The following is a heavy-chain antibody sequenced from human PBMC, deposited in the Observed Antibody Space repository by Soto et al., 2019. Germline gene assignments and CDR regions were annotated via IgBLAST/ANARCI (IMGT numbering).Heavy chain of an antibody. CDR1: GFSLSTSGVG. D-gene: IGHD3-22*01. CDR3: AHSPYYDSSGYFPAEYFQH. CDR2: IYWNDDK. J-gene: IGHJ1*01. Sequence: SGPTLVNPTQTLTLTCTFSGFSLSTSGVGVGWIRQPPGKALEWLALIYWNDDKRYSPSLKSRLTITKDTSKNQVVLTMTNMDPVDTATYYCAHSPYYDSSGYFPAEYFQHWGQGTLVTVSS. V-gene: IGHV2-5*01.